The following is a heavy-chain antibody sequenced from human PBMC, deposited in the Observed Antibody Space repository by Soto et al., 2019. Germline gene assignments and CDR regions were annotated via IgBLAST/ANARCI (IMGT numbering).Heavy chain of an antibody. V-gene: IGHV4-59*03. Sequence: SETLPLTCTVSGGSMSSYYWSWIRQPPGKGLEWIGYIYYSGSTHYNPSLKSRVTISVDKSKNLFSLKLSSVTAADTAVYYCAGRSDYFDYWGLGTLVTVSS. J-gene: IGHJ4*02. CDR2: IYYSGST. D-gene: IGHD1-26*01. CDR1: GGSMSSYY. CDR3: AGRSDYFDY.